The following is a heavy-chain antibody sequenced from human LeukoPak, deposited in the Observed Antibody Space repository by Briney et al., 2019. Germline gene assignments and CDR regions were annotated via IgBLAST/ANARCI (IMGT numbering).Heavy chain of an antibody. CDR1: GGTFSSYA. CDR2: IIPILGIA. Sequence: SVKVSCKASGGTFSSYAISWVRQAPGQGLEWMGRIIPILGIANYAQKFQGRVTMTTDTSTSTAYMELRSLRSDDTAVYYCARTVAGTPFFDYWGQGTLVTVSS. D-gene: IGHD6-19*01. CDR3: ARTVAGTPFFDY. V-gene: IGHV1-69*04. J-gene: IGHJ4*02.